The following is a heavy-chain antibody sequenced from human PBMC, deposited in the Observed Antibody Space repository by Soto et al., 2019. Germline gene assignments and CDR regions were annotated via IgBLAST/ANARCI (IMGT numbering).Heavy chain of an antibody. Sequence: QLQLQESGPGLVRPSEALSLTCTVSGGSISSFAYYWGWIRQPPGKGLEWIGTVYYNENTYYNPSLKSRVTISVDTANNQFSLNLRSVTAADTAIYFCARRERYYGSPGWFDPWGQGTLVTVSS. V-gene: IGHV4-39*01. CDR3: ARRERYYGSPGWFDP. CDR1: GGSISSFAYY. D-gene: IGHD3-10*01. CDR2: VYYNENT. J-gene: IGHJ5*02.